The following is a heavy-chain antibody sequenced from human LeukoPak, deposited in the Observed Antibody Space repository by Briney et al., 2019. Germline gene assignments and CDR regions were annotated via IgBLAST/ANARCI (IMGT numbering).Heavy chain of an antibody. J-gene: IGHJ4*02. Sequence: SEALSLTCTVSGGFITNYYWGWIRQPPGKGLEWIGYVYYSGDSNSDPSLESRVSISVDTSKIQFSLKLSSVTAADTAVYYCARNRDGYNSFDYWGQGTLVTVSS. CDR2: VYYSGDS. CDR1: GGFITNYY. CDR3: ARNRDGYNSFDY. D-gene: IGHD5-24*01. V-gene: IGHV4-59*12.